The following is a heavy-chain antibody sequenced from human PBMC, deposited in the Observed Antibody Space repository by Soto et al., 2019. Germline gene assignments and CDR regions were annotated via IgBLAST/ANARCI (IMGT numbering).Heavy chain of an antibody. D-gene: IGHD2-15*01. CDR3: AKVVVAADLKHFDS. CDR1: GFTFSSYA. CDR2: ISGIGGST. Sequence: EVHLLESGGGLVQPGGSLRLSCAASGFTFSSYAMNWVRQAPGKGLEWVSGISGIGGSTYYADSVKGRFTISRDNSKNTLYIQMNSLRDEDTAVYYCAKVVVAADLKHFDSWGQRTLGTVSS. J-gene: IGHJ4*02. V-gene: IGHV3-23*01.